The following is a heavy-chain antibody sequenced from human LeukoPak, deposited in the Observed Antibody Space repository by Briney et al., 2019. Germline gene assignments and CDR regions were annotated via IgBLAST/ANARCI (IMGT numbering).Heavy chain of an antibody. D-gene: IGHD3-22*01. CDR3: ARLPKASSGYNYFDY. CDR1: GGSISSYY. V-gene: IGHV4-59*01. J-gene: IGHJ4*02. CDR2: IYYSGST. Sequence: PSETLSLTCTVSGGSISSYYWSWIRQPPGKGLEWIGYIYYSGSTKYNPSLKSRVTISVDTSKNQFSLKLTSVTAADTAVYYCARLPKASSGYNYFDYWGQGTLVTVSS.